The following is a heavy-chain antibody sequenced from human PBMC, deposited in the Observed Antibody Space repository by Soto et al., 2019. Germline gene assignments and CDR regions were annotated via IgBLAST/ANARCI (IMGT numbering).Heavy chain of an antibody. CDR1: VGSISSYY. V-gene: IGHV4-59*01. Sequence: PSETLSLTCTVSVGSISSYYWSLIRQPPGKGLEWIGYIYYSGSTSYNPSLKSRVTISVDTSKNQFSLRLKSVAATDTAVYFCARASDDSWSGYRLFEFWGQGTMVTVSS. D-gene: IGHD3-3*01. CDR2: IYYSGST. CDR3: ARASDDSWSGYRLFEF. J-gene: IGHJ4*02.